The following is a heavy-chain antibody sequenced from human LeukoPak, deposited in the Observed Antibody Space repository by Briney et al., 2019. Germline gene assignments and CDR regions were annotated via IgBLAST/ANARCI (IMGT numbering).Heavy chain of an antibody. Sequence: GSLTLSCAASGFTFSSSAMSWVRQAPGQGLEWVSAIIGSGDSTYYADSVKGRFTISRDNSKNTLYLQMNSLRAEDTAVHYCAKRTHVLQFSVYYYSMDVWGQGTTVTVSS. CDR3: AKRTHVLQFSVYYYSMDV. J-gene: IGHJ6*02. D-gene: IGHD3-3*01. CDR1: GFTFSSSA. V-gene: IGHV3-23*01. CDR2: IIGSGDST.